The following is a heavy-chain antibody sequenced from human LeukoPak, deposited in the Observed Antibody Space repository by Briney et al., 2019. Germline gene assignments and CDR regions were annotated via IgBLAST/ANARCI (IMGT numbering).Heavy chain of an antibody. D-gene: IGHD7-27*01. Sequence: GGSLRLSCAASGFTVSSNYMSWFRQAPGKGLEWVSAIYSGGITYYADSVKGRFTNSRDNSKNTLYLEMNSLRAEDTAVYHCARAAELGRDYWGQGTLVTVSS. CDR2: IYSGGIT. CDR1: GFTVSSNY. CDR3: ARAAELGRDY. J-gene: IGHJ4*02. V-gene: IGHV3-53*01.